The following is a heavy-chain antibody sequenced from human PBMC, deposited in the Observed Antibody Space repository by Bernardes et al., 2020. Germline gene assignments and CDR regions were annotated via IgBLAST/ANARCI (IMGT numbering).Heavy chain of an antibody. V-gene: IGHV3-33*01. Sequence: GGSLRLSCAASGFTFSSYGMHWVRQAPGKGLEWVAVIWYDGSNKYYADSVKGRFTISRDNSKNTLYLQMNSLRAEDTAVYYCARDELGVRSLRYYYGMDVWGKGTTVTVSS. CDR2: IWYDGSNK. J-gene: IGHJ6*04. CDR3: ARDELGVRSLRYYYGMDV. CDR1: GFTFSSYG. D-gene: IGHD3-3*01.